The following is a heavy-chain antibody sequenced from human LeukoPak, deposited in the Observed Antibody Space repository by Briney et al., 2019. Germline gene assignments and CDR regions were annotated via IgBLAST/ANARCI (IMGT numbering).Heavy chain of an antibody. Sequence: GGSLRLSCAASGFTVGSNYMSWFRLAPGKGLEWVSIMSSGGTTSYADSVKGRFTISRDNSRNTLYLQMNSLRAEDTGVYYCATRGAPGYYYGMDVWGQGTTVTVSS. CDR2: MSSGGTT. CDR1: GFTVGSNY. V-gene: IGHV3-66*01. J-gene: IGHJ6*02. CDR3: ATRGAPGYYYGMDV. D-gene: IGHD1-26*01.